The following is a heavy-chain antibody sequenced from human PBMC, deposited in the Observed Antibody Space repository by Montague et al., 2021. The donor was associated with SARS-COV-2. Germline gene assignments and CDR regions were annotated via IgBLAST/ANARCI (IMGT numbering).Heavy chain of an antibody. J-gene: IGHJ6*02. CDR2: INHCGST. V-gene: IGHV4-34*01. D-gene: IGHD3-10*01. Sequence: SETLSLTCAVYGGSFNGYYWSWICKPPGNGLGREGEINHCGSTNSNPYPTRRVTISVDKTKNQISLKLSTGTAADAAVYYCARVRYYGSGTSLGMDVWGQGTTVTVSS. CDR1: GGSFNGYY. CDR3: ARVRYYGSGTSLGMDV.